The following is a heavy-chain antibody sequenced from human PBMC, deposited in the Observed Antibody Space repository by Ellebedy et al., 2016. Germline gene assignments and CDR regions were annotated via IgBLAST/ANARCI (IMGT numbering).Heavy chain of an antibody. Sequence: GSLRLSCTDSGGSISGFFWSWVRQPPGKGLEWIGCLSHSGTTHYNPSLKSRVTILVDTSKIQLSLKLRSVTAADTAIYYCARHAFNWGSPGYFEYWGPGALVTVSS. J-gene: IGHJ4*02. CDR3: ARHAFNWGSPGYFEY. D-gene: IGHD7-27*01. CDR1: GGSISGFF. V-gene: IGHV4-59*08. CDR2: LSHSGTT.